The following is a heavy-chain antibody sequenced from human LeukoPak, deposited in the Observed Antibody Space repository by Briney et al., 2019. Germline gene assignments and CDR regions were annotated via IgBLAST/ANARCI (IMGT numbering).Heavy chain of an antibody. V-gene: IGHV3-48*02. D-gene: IGHD1-14*01. J-gene: IGHJ4*02. CDR1: GFTFSSHS. CDR2: ISSGSGTI. CDR3: AREAITDS. Sequence: GGSLRLSCEVSGFTFSSHSMNWVRQAPGKGLEWVSYISSGSGTIYYADSVKGRFTIARDDAKNSLYLQMSSLRDEDTAVYYCAREAITDSWGQGTLVTVSS.